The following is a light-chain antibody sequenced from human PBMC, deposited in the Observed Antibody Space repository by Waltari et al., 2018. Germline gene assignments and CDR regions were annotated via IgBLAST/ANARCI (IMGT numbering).Light chain of an antibody. CDR2: HAS. CDR1: QSPSIY. J-gene: IGKJ1*01. CDR3: QHYVSLPVT. Sequence: EIVLTQSPATLYLSPGERATPSCRASQSPSIYLAWYQSKPGRSPRLRIYHASSRATVVPDRFSGSGSGTDFSLTISRLEPEDFAVYYCQHYVSLPVTFGQGTKVEIK. V-gene: IGKV3D-20*01.